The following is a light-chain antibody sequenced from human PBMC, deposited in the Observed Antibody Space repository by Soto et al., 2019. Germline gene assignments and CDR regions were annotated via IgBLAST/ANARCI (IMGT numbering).Light chain of an antibody. Sequence: QSVLTQPPSVSGAPGQRVTISCSGSSSNIGAHYDVHWYQQFPGTAPKLLIYGNTHRPSGVPARFSGSKSGTSASLAITGLQAEDEADYYCQSYDSSLSGWVFGGGTK. CDR3: QSYDSSLSGWV. V-gene: IGLV1-40*01. CDR1: SSNIGAHYD. J-gene: IGLJ3*02. CDR2: GNT.